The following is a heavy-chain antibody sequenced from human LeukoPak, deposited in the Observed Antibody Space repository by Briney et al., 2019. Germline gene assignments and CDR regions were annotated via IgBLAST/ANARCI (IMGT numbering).Heavy chain of an antibody. Sequence: SDTLSLTCAVYGWSFSGYYWSWIRQPPGKGLEWIGEINHSGSTNYNPSLKSRVTISVDTSNNQFSLKLNSVTASDTAAYYCARINAASSGWPGEHYYIMDVWGQGNPVTVSS. CDR1: GWSFSGYY. J-gene: IGHJ6*02. D-gene: IGHD6-19*01. CDR3: ARINAASSGWPGEHYYIMDV. V-gene: IGHV4-34*01. CDR2: INHSGST.